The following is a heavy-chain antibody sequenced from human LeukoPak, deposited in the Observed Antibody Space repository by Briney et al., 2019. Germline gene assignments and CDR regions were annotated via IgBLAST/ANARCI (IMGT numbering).Heavy chain of an antibody. J-gene: IGHJ4*02. CDR1: GGSISDYY. D-gene: IGHD5-18*01. Sequence: SETLSLTYTVSGGSISDYYWSWVRQPPGKGLEWIGYIYYSGSTNYNPSLKSRVTISIDTSKNQFSLKLSSVTAADTAVYYCARVGGRYSYGYGTDYWGQGTLVTVSS. V-gene: IGHV4-59*01. CDR3: ARVGGRYSYGYGTDY. CDR2: IYYSGST.